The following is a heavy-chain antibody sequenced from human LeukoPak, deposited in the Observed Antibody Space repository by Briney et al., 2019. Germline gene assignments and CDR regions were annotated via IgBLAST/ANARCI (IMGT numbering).Heavy chain of an antibody. CDR1: GFIFSSYG. D-gene: IGHD4/OR15-4a*01. CDR2: IRYDGSRK. CDR3: AKVSLNMVNDAFDI. V-gene: IGHV3-30*02. Sequence: GGSLRLSCAAPGFIFSSYGMHWVRQAPDKGLEWVAFIRYDGSRKYYADSVKGRFTIPRDNSKNTLYLQMNGLRAEDTAMYYCAKVSLNMVNDAFDIWGQGTMVSVSS. J-gene: IGHJ3*02.